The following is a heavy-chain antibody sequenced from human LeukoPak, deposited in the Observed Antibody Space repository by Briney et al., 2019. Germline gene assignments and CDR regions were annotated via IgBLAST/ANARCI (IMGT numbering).Heavy chain of an antibody. CDR3: ARGPYDYGGNSDYFDY. CDR2: INPNSGGT. D-gene: IGHD4-23*01. J-gene: IGHJ4*02. V-gene: IGHV1-2*04. Sequence: ASVKVSCKASGYTFTGYYMHWVRQAPGQGLEWMGWINPNSGGTNYAQKFQGWVTMTRDTSIGTAYMELSRLRSDDTAVYYCARGPYDYGGNSDYFDYWGQGTLVTVSS. CDR1: GYTFTGYY.